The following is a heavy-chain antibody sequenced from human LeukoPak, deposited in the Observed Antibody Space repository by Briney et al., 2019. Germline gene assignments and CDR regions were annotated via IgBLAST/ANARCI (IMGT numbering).Heavy chain of an antibody. CDR2: IYYSGST. CDR3: ARVPLPPSITIFGVGLGWVDY. CDR1: GGSISSGGYY. Sequence: KSSQTLSLTCTVSGGSISSGGYYWSWIRQHPGKGLEWIGYIYYSGSTYYNPSLKSRVTISVDTSKNQFSLKLSSVTAADTAVYYCARVPLPPSITIFGVGLGWVDYWGQGTLVTVSS. V-gene: IGHV4-31*03. J-gene: IGHJ4*02. D-gene: IGHD3-3*01.